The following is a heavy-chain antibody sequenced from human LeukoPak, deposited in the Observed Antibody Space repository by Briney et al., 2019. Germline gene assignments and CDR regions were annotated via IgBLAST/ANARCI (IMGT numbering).Heavy chain of an antibody. Sequence: SETLSLTCTVSGGSISSHYWSWIRQPPGKGLEWIGYIYYSGSTNYNPSLKSRVTISVDTSKNQFSLKLSSVTAADTAVYYCTRSPRHDYGDTLDYWGQGTLVTVSS. CDR1: GGSISSHY. CDR2: IYYSGST. CDR3: TRSPRHDYGDTLDY. D-gene: IGHD4-17*01. J-gene: IGHJ4*02. V-gene: IGHV4-59*11.